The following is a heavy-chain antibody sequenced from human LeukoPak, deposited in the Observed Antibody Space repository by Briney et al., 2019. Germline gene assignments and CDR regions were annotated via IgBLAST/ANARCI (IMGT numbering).Heavy chain of an antibody. D-gene: IGHD2-15*01. J-gene: IGHJ6*03. Sequence: SETLSLTCTVSGGSISSSSYYWGWIRQPAGKGLEWIGRIYSSGNTNYNPSLKSRVTISVDTSKNQFSLKLSSVTAADTAVYYCARAASLYYYMDVWGKGTTVTVSS. CDR2: IYSSGNT. CDR1: GGSISSSSYY. V-gene: IGHV4-61*02. CDR3: ARAASLYYYMDV.